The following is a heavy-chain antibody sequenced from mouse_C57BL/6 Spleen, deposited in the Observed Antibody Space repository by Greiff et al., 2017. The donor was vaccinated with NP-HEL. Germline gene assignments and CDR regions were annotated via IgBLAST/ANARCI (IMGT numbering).Heavy chain of an antibody. V-gene: IGHV1-80*01. CDR2: IYPGDGDT. J-gene: IGHJ4*01. Sequence: VQLQQSGAELVKPGASVKISCKASGYAFSSYWMNWVKQRPGKGLEWIGQIYPGDGDTNYNGKFKGKATLTADKSSSTAYMQLSSLTSEDSAVYFCARGNTVENAMDYWGQGTSVTVSS. CDR3: ARGNTVENAMDY. CDR1: GYAFSSYW. D-gene: IGHD1-1*01.